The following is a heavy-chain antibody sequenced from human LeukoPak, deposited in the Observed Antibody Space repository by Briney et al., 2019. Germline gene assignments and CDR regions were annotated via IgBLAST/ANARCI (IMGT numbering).Heavy chain of an antibody. CDR2: IRSKAYGGTT. Sequence: GGSLRLSCTASRFTFGDYAMSWFRQAPGKGLEWVGFIRSKAYGGTTEYAASVKGRFTISRDDSKSIAYLQMNSLKTEDTAVYYCTRERDSGSYSGVFYYFDYWGQGTLVTVSS. V-gene: IGHV3-49*03. J-gene: IGHJ4*02. D-gene: IGHD1-26*01. CDR1: RFTFGDYA. CDR3: TRERDSGSYSGVFYYFDY.